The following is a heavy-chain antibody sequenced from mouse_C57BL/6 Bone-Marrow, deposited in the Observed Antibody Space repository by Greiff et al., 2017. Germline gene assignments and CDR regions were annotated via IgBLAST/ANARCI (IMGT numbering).Heavy chain of an antibody. Sequence: EVKVVESGGDLVKPGGSLKLSCAASGFTFSSYGMSWVRQTPDKRLEWVATISSGGSYTYYPDSVKGRFTISRDNAKNTLYLQMSSLKSEDTAMYYCARPYDGSSPFAYWGQGTLVTVSA. CDR3: ARPYDGSSPFAY. D-gene: IGHD1-1*01. V-gene: IGHV5-6*01. CDR2: ISSGGSYT. CDR1: GFTFSSYG. J-gene: IGHJ3*01.